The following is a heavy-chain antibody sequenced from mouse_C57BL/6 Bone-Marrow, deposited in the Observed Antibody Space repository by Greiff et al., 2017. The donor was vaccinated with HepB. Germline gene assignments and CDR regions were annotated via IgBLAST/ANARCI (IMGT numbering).Heavy chain of an antibody. D-gene: IGHD1-1*01. Sequence: QVQLQQPGAELVKPGASVKLSCKASGYTFTSYWMHWVKQRPGQGLEWIGMIHPNSGSTNYNEKFKSKATLTADKSSSTAYMQLSSLTYEDSAVYYCARRHYYGSSYGFAYWGQGTLVTVSA. V-gene: IGHV1-64*01. J-gene: IGHJ3*01. CDR1: GYTFTSYW. CDR2: IHPNSGST. CDR3: ARRHYYGSSYGFAY.